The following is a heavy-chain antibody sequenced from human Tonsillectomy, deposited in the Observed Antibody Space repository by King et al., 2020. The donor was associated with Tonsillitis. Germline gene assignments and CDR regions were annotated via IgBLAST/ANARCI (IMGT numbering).Heavy chain of an antibody. D-gene: IGHD1-14*01. V-gene: IGHV1-18*01. Sequence: QLVQSGAEVKKPGASVKVSCKASGYTFSNYGISWVRQAPGQGLEWMGWISAYNGNRNYAQKYRGRVTMTTDTFTTTAYMELRSLRSDDTAVYYCARTGSGSRNDWYFDFWGRGTLVTVSS. CDR1: GYTFSNYG. CDR2: ISAYNGNR. J-gene: IGHJ2*01. CDR3: ARTGSGSRNDWYFDF.